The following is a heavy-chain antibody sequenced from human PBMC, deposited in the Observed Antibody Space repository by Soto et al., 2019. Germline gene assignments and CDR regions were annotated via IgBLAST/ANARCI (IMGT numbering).Heavy chain of an antibody. D-gene: IGHD2-2*01. CDR2: ISYDGSNK. J-gene: IGHJ4*02. CDR1: GFTFSSYG. CDR3: AKGDIVLVPAAIPSPDY. Sequence: QVQLVESGGGVVQPGRSLRLSCAASGFTFSSYGMHWVRQAPGKGLEWVAVISYDGSNKYYADSMKGRFTISRDNSKNTLYLQMNSLRAEDTAVYYCAKGDIVLVPAAIPSPDYWGQGTLVTVSS. V-gene: IGHV3-30*18.